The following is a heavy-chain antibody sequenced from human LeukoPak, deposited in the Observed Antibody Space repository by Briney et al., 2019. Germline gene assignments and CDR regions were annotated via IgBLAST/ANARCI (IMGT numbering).Heavy chain of an antibody. CDR2: IYYSGST. CDR3: ARQYGGYSFDH. V-gene: IGHV4-39*01. CDR1: GGSISSSSYY. D-gene: IGHD5-12*01. J-gene: IGHJ4*02. Sequence: SETLSLTCTVSGGSISSSSYYWGWIRQPPGKGLEWIGSIYYSGSTYYNPSLKSRVTISVDTSKNQFSLKLSSVTAADTAVYYCARQYGGYSFDHWGQGTLVTVSS.